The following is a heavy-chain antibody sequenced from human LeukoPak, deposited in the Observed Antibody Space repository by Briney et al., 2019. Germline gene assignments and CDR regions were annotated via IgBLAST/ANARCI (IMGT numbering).Heavy chain of an antibody. Sequence: GGSLRLSCVAFGVTLSNYAMSWARQAPGKGLVWVSHINSDGSITSYADSVKGRFTISRDNAKNTLYLQMNSLRAVDTAVYYCARDAVDTANAVWGQGTTVTVSS. D-gene: IGHD5-18*01. CDR3: ARDAVDTANAV. CDR2: INSDGSIT. CDR1: GVTLSNYA. J-gene: IGHJ6*02. V-gene: IGHV3-74*01.